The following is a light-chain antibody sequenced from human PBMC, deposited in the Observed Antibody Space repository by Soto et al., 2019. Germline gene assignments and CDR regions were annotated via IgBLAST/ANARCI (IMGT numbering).Light chain of an antibody. CDR3: LQDYIYPYT. J-gene: IGKJ2*01. CDR1: QGIRED. V-gene: IGKV1-6*01. CDR2: AAS. Sequence: AIQMTQSPSSLSASVGDRVTITCRASQGIREDLGWYQQKPGKAPKLLIYAASSLQSGVPSRFSGSGSGTDFTLAISSLQPEDFATYYCLQDYIYPYTFGQGTKLESK.